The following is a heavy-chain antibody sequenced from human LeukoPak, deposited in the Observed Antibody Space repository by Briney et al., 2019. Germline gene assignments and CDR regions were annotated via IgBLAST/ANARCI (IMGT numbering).Heavy chain of an antibody. Sequence: GGSLRLSCTASGFTFGDYAMSWVRQAPGKGLEWVGFIRSKAYGGTTEYAASVKGRFTISRDDSKSIAYLQMNSLKTEDTAVYYCTRGKLWFGELSPFDYWGQGTLVTVSS. CDR1: GFTFGDYA. D-gene: IGHD3-10*01. CDR2: IRSKAYGGTT. J-gene: IGHJ4*02. CDR3: TRGKLWFGELSPFDY. V-gene: IGHV3-49*04.